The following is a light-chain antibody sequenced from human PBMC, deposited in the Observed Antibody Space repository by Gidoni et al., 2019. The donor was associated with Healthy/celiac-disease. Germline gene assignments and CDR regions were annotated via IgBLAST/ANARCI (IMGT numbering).Light chain of an antibody. V-gene: IGKV1-39*01. CDR3: QQSYSTPEFT. CDR2: AAS. CDR1: QNISNY. Sequence: DIQMTQSPSSLSASVGDRVTIPCRASQNISNYLNWYQHKPGKAPKPMFYAASSLQSGVPSRFSVSGSVTEFTLTISSLQPEDFATYDCQQSYSTPEFTFXPXTKVDIK. J-gene: IGKJ3*01.